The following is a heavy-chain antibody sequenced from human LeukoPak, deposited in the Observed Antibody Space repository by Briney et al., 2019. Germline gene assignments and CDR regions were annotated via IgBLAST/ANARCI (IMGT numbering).Heavy chain of an antibody. CDR3: AKGRGATIIRGFDI. Sequence: PGGSLRLSCAASGFTFGTFAMTWVRQAPGKGLELVSGLNSGGSTYYADSVKGRFTISRDNSKDTLYLQMDSLRDEDTALYYCAKGRGATIIRGFDIWGQGTMVIVSS. CDR1: GFTFGTFA. J-gene: IGHJ3*02. D-gene: IGHD3-10*01. V-gene: IGHV3-23*01. CDR2: LNSGGST.